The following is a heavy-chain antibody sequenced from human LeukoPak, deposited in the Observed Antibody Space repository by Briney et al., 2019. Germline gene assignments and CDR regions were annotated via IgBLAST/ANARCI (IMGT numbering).Heavy chain of an antibody. V-gene: IGHV3-74*01. D-gene: IGHD4/OR15-4a*01. CDR2: IDNDGYDA. J-gene: IGHJ3*02. CDR1: GFTFRNYW. Sequence: GGSLRLSCAASGFTFRNYWIHWVRQAPGKGLVWVSRIDNDGYDAIYGDSVRGRFTVSRDNAKNTLYLQMNSLRAEDTAVYYCARGGASHGFDIWGQGTAVTVSS. CDR3: ARGGASHGFDI.